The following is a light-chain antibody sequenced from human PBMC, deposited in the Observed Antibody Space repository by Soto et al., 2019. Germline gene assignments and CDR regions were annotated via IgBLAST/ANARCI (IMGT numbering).Light chain of an antibody. CDR2: DAS. CDR1: QSVVTY. Sequence: EVVLTQSPATLSLSPGERATLSCRASQSVVTYLAWYQQKPGQAPRLLIYDASNRAPGIPARFSGSGSGTDFTLPISSLEPEDFAVYYCQQRYNWPPLTFGGGTKVEIK. J-gene: IGKJ4*01. CDR3: QQRYNWPPLT. V-gene: IGKV3-11*01.